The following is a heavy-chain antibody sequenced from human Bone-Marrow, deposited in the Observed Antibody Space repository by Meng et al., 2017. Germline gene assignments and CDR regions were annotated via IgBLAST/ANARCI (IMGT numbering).Heavy chain of an antibody. Sequence: ASVKVSCKASGYTFTSYDINWVRQATGQGLEWMGWISGYNGNTNYAQNLQGRVTMTTDTSTSTAYMELRSLRSDDTAVYYCARDYRDGYNYRDYWGQGTLVTVSS. CDR3: ARDYRDGYNYRDY. V-gene: IGHV1-18*01. D-gene: IGHD5-24*01. CDR1: GYTFTSYD. J-gene: IGHJ4*02. CDR2: ISGYNGNT.